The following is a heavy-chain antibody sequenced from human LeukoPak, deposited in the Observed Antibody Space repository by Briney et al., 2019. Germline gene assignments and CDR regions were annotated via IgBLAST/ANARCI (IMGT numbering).Heavy chain of an antibody. Sequence: GGSLRLSCAASGFTVSSNYMSWVRQAPGKGLEWVSVIYSGGSTYYADSVKGRFTISRDNSKNTLYLQMNSLRAEDTAVYYCARQDVATSHDAFDIWGQGTMVTVSS. CDR2: IYSGGST. V-gene: IGHV3-53*01. J-gene: IGHJ3*02. D-gene: IGHD5-12*01. CDR3: ARQDVATSHDAFDI. CDR1: GFTVSSNY.